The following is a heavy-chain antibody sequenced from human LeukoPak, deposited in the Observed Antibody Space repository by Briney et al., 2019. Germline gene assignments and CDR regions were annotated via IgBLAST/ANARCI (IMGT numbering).Heavy chain of an antibody. D-gene: IGHD3-10*01. Sequence: ASVKVSCKASGYTFTSYAMHWVRQAPGQGLEWMGWISAYNGNTNYAQKLQGRVTMTTDTSTSTAYMELRSLRSDDTAVYYCARDLRITMVRGAPPTYYYYGMDVWGQGTTVTVSS. CDR2: ISAYNGNT. CDR1: GYTFTSYA. CDR3: ARDLRITMVRGAPPTYYYYGMDV. J-gene: IGHJ6*02. V-gene: IGHV1-18*01.